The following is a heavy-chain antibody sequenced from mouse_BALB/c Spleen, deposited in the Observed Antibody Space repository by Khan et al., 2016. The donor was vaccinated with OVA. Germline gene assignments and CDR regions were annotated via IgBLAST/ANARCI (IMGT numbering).Heavy chain of an antibody. Sequence: VQLVESGGGLVKPGGSLKLSCAASGFPFRNYAMSCVRQTPETRLEWVATISSDGDSTYFPAIVTGRLTISRANAKNTLCLQVCRLMSEETTMYYCAISPYGNVAYWGQGILVTVSA. V-gene: IGHV5-9-3*01. CDR2: ISSDGDST. D-gene: IGHD2-1*01. CDR1: GFPFRNYA. CDR3: AISPYGNVAY. J-gene: IGHJ3*01.